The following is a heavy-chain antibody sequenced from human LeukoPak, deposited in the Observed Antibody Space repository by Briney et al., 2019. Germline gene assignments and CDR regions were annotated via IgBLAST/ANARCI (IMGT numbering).Heavy chain of an antibody. CDR1: GFTFSSYW. Sequence: GGSLRLSCAASGFTFSSYWMSWVRQAPGKGLEWVANIKQDGSEKYYVDSVKGRFTISRDNAKNSLYLQMNSLRAEDTAVYYCARDRGDYDILTGYFNNWFDPWGQGTLVTVSS. CDR2: IKQDGSEK. V-gene: IGHV3-7*01. CDR3: ARDRGDYDILTGYFNNWFDP. J-gene: IGHJ5*02. D-gene: IGHD3-9*01.